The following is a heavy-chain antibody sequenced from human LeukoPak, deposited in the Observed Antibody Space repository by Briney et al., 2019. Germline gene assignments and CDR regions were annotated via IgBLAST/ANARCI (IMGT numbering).Heavy chain of an antibody. CDR2: ISAYNGNT. CDR1: GYTFTSYG. V-gene: IGHV1-18*01. J-gene: IGHJ4*02. CDR3: ARSPASIAAAESPSDY. D-gene: IGHD6-13*01. Sequence: VASVKVSCKASGYTFTSYGISWVRQAPGQGLERMGWISAYNGNTNYAQKLQGRVTMTTDTSTSTAYMELRSLRSDDTAVYYCARSPASIAAAESPSDYWGQGTLVTVSS.